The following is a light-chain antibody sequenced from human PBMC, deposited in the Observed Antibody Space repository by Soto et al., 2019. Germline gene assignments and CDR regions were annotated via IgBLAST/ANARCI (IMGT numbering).Light chain of an antibody. CDR2: LNSDGSH. CDR3: QTWGTGIPVV. J-gene: IGLJ2*01. CDR1: SGHSSYA. V-gene: IGLV4-69*01. Sequence: QSVLTQSPSASASLGASVKLTCTLNSGHSSYAIAWHQQQPEKGPRYLMRLNSDGSHSRGDGIPDRFSGSSSGAERYLTISSLQSEDEADYYCQTWGTGIPVVFGGGTQLTVL.